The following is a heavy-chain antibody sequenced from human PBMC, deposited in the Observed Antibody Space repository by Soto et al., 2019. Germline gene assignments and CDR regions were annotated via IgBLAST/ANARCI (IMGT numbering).Heavy chain of an antibody. V-gene: IGHV4-4*07. CDR3: ARESGENWTYEAH. J-gene: IGHJ1*01. CDR1: GAYVSDFS. D-gene: IGHD1-7*01. Sequence: SETLSLTCTVSGAYVSDFSWSWIRQPAGRGLEWIGRITVNGITQYTPSFRSRVTMSMDTSRNQFSLNLQSATAADTALYYCARESGENWTYEAHWGQGTLVTVSS. CDR2: ITVNGIT.